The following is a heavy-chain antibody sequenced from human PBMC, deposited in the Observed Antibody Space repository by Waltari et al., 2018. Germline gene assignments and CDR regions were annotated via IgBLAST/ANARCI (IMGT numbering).Heavy chain of an antibody. Sequence: EERLVESGGVVVQLGGSLRLSCATSGVNFDEYSMHWVRQIPGKGLEWVSLISSDGADTHYGDSVRGRFTVSRDNTERSVYLQMNSLTTEDTAFYYCVKDLGTLGDSWGQGTLVTVAS. D-gene: IGHD1-1*01. J-gene: IGHJ4*02. CDR1: GVNFDEYS. CDR3: VKDLGTLGDS. CDR2: ISSDGADT. V-gene: IGHV3-43*01.